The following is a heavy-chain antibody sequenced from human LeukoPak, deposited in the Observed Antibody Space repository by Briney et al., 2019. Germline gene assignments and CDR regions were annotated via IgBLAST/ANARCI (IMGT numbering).Heavy chain of an antibody. D-gene: IGHD3-10*01. CDR1: GFTFSSYW. CDR2: TKQDGSEK. CDR3: ARDRWFGESLPAHFEY. J-gene: IGHJ4*02. V-gene: IGHV3-7*01. Sequence: GGSLRLSCAASGFTFSSYWMSWVRQAPGKGLEWVANTKQDGSEKYYVDSVKGRFTISRDNAKNSLYLQMNSLRAEDTAFYYCARDRWFGESLPAHFEYWGQGTLVTVSS.